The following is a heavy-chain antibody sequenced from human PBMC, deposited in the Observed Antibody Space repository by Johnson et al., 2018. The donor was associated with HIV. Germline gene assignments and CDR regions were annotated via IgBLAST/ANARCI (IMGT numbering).Heavy chain of an antibody. V-gene: IGHV3-7*05. CDR1: GFTFSDYY. Sequence: VQLVESGGGLVKPGGSLRLSCAASGFTFSDYYMSWVRQAPGKGLAWVAKIKQDGSETYYVDSVKGRFTISRDNAKNLLFLQMNSLRAEDTAVYYCGFDIWGQGTMVTVSS. CDR3: GFDI. J-gene: IGHJ3*02. CDR2: IKQDGSET.